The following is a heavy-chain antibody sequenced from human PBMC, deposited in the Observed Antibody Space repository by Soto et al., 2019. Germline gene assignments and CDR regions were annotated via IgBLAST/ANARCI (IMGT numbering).Heavy chain of an antibody. CDR1: EFTFKTYN. Sequence: GGSLRLSCAASEFTFKTYNMNWVRQAPGKGLEWLSYINSGGDSIYYADSVKGRFTISRDNIKNSLYLQMNRLRVEDTAVYYCARDDYDKDGYAWGQGTLVTVSS. D-gene: IGHD3-22*01. CDR2: INSGGDSI. J-gene: IGHJ4*02. V-gene: IGHV3-48*01. CDR3: ARDDYDKDGYA.